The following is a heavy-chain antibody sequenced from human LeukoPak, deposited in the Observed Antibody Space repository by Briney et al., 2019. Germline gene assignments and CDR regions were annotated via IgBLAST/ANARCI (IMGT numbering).Heavy chain of an antibody. V-gene: IGHV3-23*01. Sequence: GGSLRLSCVASGFXFSSYAMSWVRQAPGKGLEWLSAISGSGGSTYYADSVKGRFTISRDNSKNTLYLQMNSLRAEDTAVCYCAKCLAAAGTNRYDYWGQGTLVTVSS. D-gene: IGHD6-13*01. CDR1: GFXFSSYA. J-gene: IGHJ4*02. CDR3: AKCLAAAGTNRYDY. CDR2: ISGSGGST.